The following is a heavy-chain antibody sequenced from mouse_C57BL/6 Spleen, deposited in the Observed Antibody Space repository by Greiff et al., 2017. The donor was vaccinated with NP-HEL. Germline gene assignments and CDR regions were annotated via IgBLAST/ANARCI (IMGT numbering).Heavy chain of an antibody. CDR2: IYPGSGST. J-gene: IGHJ2*01. D-gene: IGHD4-1*01. CDR1: GYTFTSYW. CDR3: ARALTGFDY. Sequence: VQLQQPGAELVMPGASVKLSCKASGYTFTSYWMHWVKQRPGQGLEWIGDIYPGSGSTNYNEKFKSKATLTVDTSSSTAYMQLSSLTSEDSAVYYCARALTGFDYWGQGTTLTVSS. V-gene: IGHV1-55*01.